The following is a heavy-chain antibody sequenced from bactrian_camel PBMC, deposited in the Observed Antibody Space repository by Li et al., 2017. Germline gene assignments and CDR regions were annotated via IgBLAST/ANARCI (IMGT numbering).Heavy chain of an antibody. Sequence: HVQLVESGGGSVQAGGSLRLSCQASAYGDTYNCIGWFRQAPGKEREGVASIYTGRGTTYYADSVKGRFTVSLDQVKNILDLQMNNLQPEDTAVYYCAAGHPRSEYRVLSSSDYTYWGQGTQVTVS. D-gene: IGHD2*01. CDR1: AYGDTYNC. V-gene: IGHV3S54*01. CDR3: AAGHPRSEYRVLSSSDYTY. CDR2: IYTGRGTT. J-gene: IGHJ4*01.